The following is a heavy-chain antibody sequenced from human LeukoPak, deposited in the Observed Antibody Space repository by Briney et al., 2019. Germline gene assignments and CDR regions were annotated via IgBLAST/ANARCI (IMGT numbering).Heavy chain of an antibody. D-gene: IGHD3-22*01. V-gene: IGHV3-48*01. CDR3: ARVRSDYYDSSGYYRIGTGY. CDR2: ISSSSSTI. Sequence: PGGSLRLSCAASGFTFSSYSMNWVRQAPGKELEWVSYISSSSSTIYYADSVKGRFTISSDNAKNSLYLQMNSLRAEDTAVYYCARVRSDYYDSSGYYRIGTGYWGQGTLVTVSS. J-gene: IGHJ4*02. CDR1: GFTFSSYS.